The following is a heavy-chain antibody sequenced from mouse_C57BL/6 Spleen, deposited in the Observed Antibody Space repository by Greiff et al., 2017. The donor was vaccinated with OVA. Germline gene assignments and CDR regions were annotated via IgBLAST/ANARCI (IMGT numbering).Heavy chain of an antibody. D-gene: IGHD1-1*01. V-gene: IGHV3-6*01. CDR3: ARITTVVEWYFDV. Sequence: EVKLMESGPGLVKPSQSLSLTCSVTGYSITSGYYWNWIRQFPGNKLEWMGYISYDGSNNYNPSLKNRISITRDTSKNQFFLKLNSVTTEDTATYYCARITTVVEWYFDVWGTGTTVTVSS. CDR2: ISYDGSN. J-gene: IGHJ1*03. CDR1: GYSITSGYY.